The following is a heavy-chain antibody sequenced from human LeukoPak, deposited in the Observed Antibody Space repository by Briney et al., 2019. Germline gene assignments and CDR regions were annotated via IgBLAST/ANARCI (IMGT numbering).Heavy chain of an antibody. J-gene: IGHJ5*02. Sequence: GASVKVSCKTSGYTFSSYGINWVRQAPGQGPEWMGWISTYNGDTHYGQKVQGRVTMTTDTSTNTAYMELRSLTSDDTAVYYCVRGILSDDTLTGPWGQGTLVTVSS. CDR2: ISTYNGDT. D-gene: IGHD3-9*01. CDR1: GYTFSSYG. CDR3: VRGILSDDTLTGP. V-gene: IGHV1-18*01.